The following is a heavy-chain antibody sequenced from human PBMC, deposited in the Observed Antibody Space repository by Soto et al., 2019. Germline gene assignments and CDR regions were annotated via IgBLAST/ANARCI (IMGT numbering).Heavy chain of an antibody. J-gene: IGHJ4*02. CDR2: IVPVFGRV. CDR1: GDTFTKYA. D-gene: IGHD3-10*01. V-gene: IGHV1-69*06. Sequence: QVHLVQSGAEVRKPGSSVRVSCKASGDTFTKYAISWLRQAPGQGREWMGGIVPVFGRVTYAQRFQDRVSIIADKSTATSYLELTSLTADDTAVYYCAGVASGSTWDYFDYWGQGTLVTVSS. CDR3: AGVASGSTWDYFDY.